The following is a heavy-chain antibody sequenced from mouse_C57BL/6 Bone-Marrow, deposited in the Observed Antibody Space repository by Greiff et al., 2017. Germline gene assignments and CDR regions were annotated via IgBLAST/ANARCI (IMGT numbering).Heavy chain of an antibody. CDR1: GYTFTSYG. CDR3: ARWLWCAY. D-gene: IGHD2-2*01. Sequence: QVQLQQSGAELARPGASVKLSCKASGYTFTSYGISWVKQRTGQGLEWIGEIYPRSGNTYYNEKFKGKATLTADKSSSTAYMELRSLTSEDSAVYFCARWLWCAYWGQGTLVTVSA. V-gene: IGHV1-81*01. CDR2: IYPRSGNT. J-gene: IGHJ3*01.